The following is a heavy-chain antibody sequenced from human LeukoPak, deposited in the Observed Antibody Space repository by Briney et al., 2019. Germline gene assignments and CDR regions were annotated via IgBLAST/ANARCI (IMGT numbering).Heavy chain of an antibody. CDR2: INSDGSST. CDR1: GFTFSSYW. V-gene: IGHV3-74*01. CDR3: ARDGRYCSSTSCTNEYFQH. J-gene: IGHJ1*01. Sequence: GGSLRLSCAASGFTFSSYWMHWVRQAPEKGLVWVSRINSDGSSTSYADSVKGRFTISRDNAKNTLYLQMNSLRAEDTAVYDCARDGRYCSSTSCTNEYFQHWGQGTLVTVSS. D-gene: IGHD2-2*01.